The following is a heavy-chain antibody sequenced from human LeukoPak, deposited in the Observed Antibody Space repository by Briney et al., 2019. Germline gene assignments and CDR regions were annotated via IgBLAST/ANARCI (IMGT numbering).Heavy chain of an antibody. Sequence: PGGSLRLSCAASGFIFSTYSMNWVRQAPGKGLEWVSSISSSGSHTYYADSVKGRFTISRDNARNSLYLQIDSLRVEDTAVYYCATGEGGSYPRLYFDDWGQGTLVTVSS. J-gene: IGHJ4*02. CDR1: GFIFSTYS. V-gene: IGHV3-21*01. CDR3: ATGEGGSYPRLYFDD. CDR2: ISSSGSHT. D-gene: IGHD1-26*01.